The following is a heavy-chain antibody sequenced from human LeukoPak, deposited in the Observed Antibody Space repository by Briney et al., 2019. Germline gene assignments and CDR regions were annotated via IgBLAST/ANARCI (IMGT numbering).Heavy chain of an antibody. CDR2: IKQDGSEK. Sequence: PPGGSLRLSCAASGFTFSNCWMSWVRQAPGKGLEWVANIKQDGSEKYYVNSVKGRFTISRDNAKNSLYLQMNSLRAEDTAIYYCAREDDWNYEDYWGQGTLVSVSS. CDR3: AREDDWNYEDY. V-gene: IGHV3-7*01. CDR1: GFTFSNCW. D-gene: IGHD1-7*01. J-gene: IGHJ4*02.